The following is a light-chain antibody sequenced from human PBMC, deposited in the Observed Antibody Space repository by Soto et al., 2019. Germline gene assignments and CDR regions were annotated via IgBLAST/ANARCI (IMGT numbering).Light chain of an antibody. CDR1: SSDIGSYNY. CDR3: SSYGASSTL. Sequence: QSVLTQPASLSGSPGQSITISCTGTSSDIGSYNYVSWYQQHPGKAPKLMIFDVSYRPSGISDRFSGSKSGNTASLTISGLQPEDEADYYCSSYGASSTLFGGGTKLIVL. J-gene: IGLJ3*02. V-gene: IGLV2-14*03. CDR2: DVS.